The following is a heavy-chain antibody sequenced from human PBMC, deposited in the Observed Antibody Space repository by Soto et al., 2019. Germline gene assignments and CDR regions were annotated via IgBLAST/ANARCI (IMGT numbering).Heavy chain of an antibody. D-gene: IGHD4-17*01. J-gene: IGHJ4*02. Sequence: SVKVSCKASGGTFSTFGISWVRQAPGQGLEWMGGIIPFFGTARYSQKFEDRITITADESTNTVYMDLRSLTSEDTAIYYCAKSAPMDAGDKYYYDFWGQGALVTVSS. CDR1: GGTFSTFG. CDR2: IIPFFGTA. V-gene: IGHV1-69*13. CDR3: AKSAPMDAGDKYYYDF.